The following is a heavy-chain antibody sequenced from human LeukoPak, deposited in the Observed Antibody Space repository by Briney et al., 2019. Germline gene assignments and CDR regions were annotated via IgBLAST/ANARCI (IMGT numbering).Heavy chain of an antibody. D-gene: IGHD3-10*01. CDR2: INHSGST. Sequence: SGTLSLTCAVYGGSFSGYYWSWIRQPPGKGLEWIGEINHSGSTNYNPSLKSRVTISVDTPNNQYSLKLGSFTNADPAVHDCARAGFGMAPLRGTPFDYWGQGTLVTVSS. CDR1: GGSFSGYY. CDR3: ARAGFGMAPLRGTPFDY. V-gene: IGHV4-34*01. J-gene: IGHJ4*02.